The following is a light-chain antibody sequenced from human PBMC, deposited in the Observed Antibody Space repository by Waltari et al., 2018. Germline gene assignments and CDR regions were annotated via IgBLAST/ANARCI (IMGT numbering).Light chain of an antibody. CDR3: QNYDNAPLT. J-gene: IGKJ4*01. CDR2: GSS. V-gene: IGKV1-27*01. Sequence: MQMTQSPSSLSASVGDRVTITCRASRDIYVYLAWYQQKPGKVPNLLIYGSSTLQSGVPSRFSGSGSGTDFTLTISSLHPEDVGTYYYQNYDNAPLTFGXGTKVEIK. CDR1: RDIYVY.